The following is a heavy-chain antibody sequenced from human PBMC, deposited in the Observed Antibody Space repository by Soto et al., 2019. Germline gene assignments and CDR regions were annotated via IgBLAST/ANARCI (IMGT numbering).Heavy chain of an antibody. CDR2: INAYNGNT. J-gene: IGHJ4*02. Sequence: QVQLVQSGAEVKKPGASVKVSCKASGYTFTTYGISWVRQAPGQGLEWMGWINAYNGNTIYAQNLQGRVTMTTDTSKRTVYMELRRLRAADTTVYYCARDQCTTGVCYAESPFDYWGQPFDYWGQGTLVTVSS. V-gene: IGHV1-18*01. CDR3: ARDQCTTGVCYAESPFDYWGQPFDY. D-gene: IGHD2-8*01. CDR1: GYTFTTYG.